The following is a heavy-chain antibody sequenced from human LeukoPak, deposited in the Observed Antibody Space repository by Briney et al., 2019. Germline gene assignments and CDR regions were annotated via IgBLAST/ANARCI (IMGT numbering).Heavy chain of an antibody. CDR3: ARGGFLYSSSWYFDY. D-gene: IGHD6-13*01. J-gene: IGHJ4*02. CDR2: IYSDGRT. Sequence: PGGSLRLSCAVSGFIVSSNYMSWVRQAPGKGLEWVSVIYSDGRTYYADSVKGRFIISRDNSKNTLYLQMNSLRAEDTAVYYCARGGFLYSSSWYFDYWGQGTLVTVSS. V-gene: IGHV3-66*01. CDR1: GFIVSSNY.